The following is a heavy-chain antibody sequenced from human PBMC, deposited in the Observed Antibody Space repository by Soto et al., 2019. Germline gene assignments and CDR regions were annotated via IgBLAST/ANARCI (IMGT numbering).Heavy chain of an antibody. J-gene: IGHJ4*02. CDR2: ILNDGFNK. V-gene: IGHV3-33*06. Sequence: GSLRLSCAVSGLTFRKSGMHWVSQAPGTGLEWVALILNDGFNKYYADSVKGRFIISRDNSKNTLSLQMNNLRVEDTALYYRAKDGINWGFDYWGQGTLVTVSS. D-gene: IGHD7-27*01. CDR1: GLTFRKSG. CDR3: AKDGINWGFDY.